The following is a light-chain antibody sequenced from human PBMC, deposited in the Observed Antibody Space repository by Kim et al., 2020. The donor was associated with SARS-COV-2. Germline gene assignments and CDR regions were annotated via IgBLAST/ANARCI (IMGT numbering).Light chain of an antibody. J-gene: IGKJ2*01. CDR2: DAS. V-gene: IGKV3-20*01. CDR3: QQYGTSPLT. CDR1: QSVSNSY. Sequence: LYPGERATLSCRASQSVSNSYLAWYQQKPGQAPRLLIYDASSRATGIPDRFSGSGSGTDFSLTISRLEPEDFAVYSCQQYGTSPLTFGQGTKLEI.